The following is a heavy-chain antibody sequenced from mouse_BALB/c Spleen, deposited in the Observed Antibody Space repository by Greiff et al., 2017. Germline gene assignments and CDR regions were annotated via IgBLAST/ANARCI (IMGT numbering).Heavy chain of an antibody. CDR3: ARESYDGYPWFAY. J-gene: IGHJ3*01. V-gene: IGHV2-9*02. CDR2: IWAGGST. CDR1: GFSLTSYG. Sequence: QVQLQQSGPGLVAPSQSLSITCTVSGFSLTSYGVHWVRQPPGKGLEWLGVIWAGGSTNYNSALMSRLSISKDNSKSQVFLKMNSLQTDDTAMYYCARESYDGYPWFAYWGQGTLVTVSA. D-gene: IGHD2-3*01.